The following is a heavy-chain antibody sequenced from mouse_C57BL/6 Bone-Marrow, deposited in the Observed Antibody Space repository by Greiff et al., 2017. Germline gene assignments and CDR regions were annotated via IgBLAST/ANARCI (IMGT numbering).Heavy chain of an antibody. CDR1: GYTFTDYN. Sequence: EVKLQQSGPELVKPGASVKMSCKASGYTFTDYNMHWVKQSHGKSLEWIGYINPNNGGTSYNQKFKGKATLTVNKSSSTAYMELRSLTSEDSAVYYCARGIYYGNYDYAMDYWGQGTSVTVSS. CDR3: ARGIYYGNYDYAMDY. J-gene: IGHJ4*01. D-gene: IGHD2-1*01. CDR2: INPNNGGT. V-gene: IGHV1-22*01.